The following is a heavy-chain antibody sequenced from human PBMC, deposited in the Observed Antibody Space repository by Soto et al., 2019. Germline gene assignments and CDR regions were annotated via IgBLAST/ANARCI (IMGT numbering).Heavy chain of an antibody. Sequence: VKVSCKASGGTFSSYAISWVRQAPGQGLEWMGGIIPIFGTANYAQKFQGRVTITADESTSTAYMELSSLGSEDTAVYYRARSLRGVTPEYYYYGMDVWGQGTTVTVSS. J-gene: IGHJ6*02. CDR3: ARSLRGVTPEYYYYGMDV. CDR2: IIPIFGTA. D-gene: IGHD2-21*02. V-gene: IGHV1-69*01. CDR1: GGTFSSYA.